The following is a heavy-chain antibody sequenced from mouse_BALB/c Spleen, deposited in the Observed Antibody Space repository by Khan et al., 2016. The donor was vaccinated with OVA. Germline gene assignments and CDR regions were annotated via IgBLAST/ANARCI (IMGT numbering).Heavy chain of an antibody. CDR1: GFTFSSYG. CDR2: ISGDSSTI. CDR3: ATSYYYGYYFDY. D-gene: IGHD1-1*01. Sequence: EVELVESGGGLVQPRGSRKLSCAASGFTFSSYGMHWVRQAPEKGLEWVAYISGDSSTIYYTDTVKGRFTISRDNPKNTLSLQMTSLMSEDTAMYYCATSYYYGYYFDYWGPGTTLTVSS. V-gene: IGHV5-17*02. J-gene: IGHJ2*01.